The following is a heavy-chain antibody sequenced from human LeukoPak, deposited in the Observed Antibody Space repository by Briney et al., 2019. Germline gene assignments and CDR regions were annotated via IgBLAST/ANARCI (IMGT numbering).Heavy chain of an antibody. J-gene: IGHJ1*01. Sequence: PGGSLRLSCAASGFTFSSYWMHWVRQAPGKGPVWVSRINSDGSSTSYADSVKGRFTISRDNAKNTLYLQMNSLRAEDTAVYYCARAGPYYYDSSGYYYSEYFQHWGQGTLVTVSS. CDR3: ARAGPYYYDSSGYYYSEYFQH. V-gene: IGHV3-74*01. CDR1: GFTFSSYW. CDR2: INSDGSST. D-gene: IGHD3-22*01.